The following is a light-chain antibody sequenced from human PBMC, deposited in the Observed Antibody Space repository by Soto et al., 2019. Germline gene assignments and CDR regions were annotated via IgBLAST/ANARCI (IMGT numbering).Light chain of an antibody. J-gene: IGLJ1*01. CDR3: YSYTSSSTYV. Sequence: SVLTQPPSLSGSPGQSGTISCTGTRSVVGSHNRVSWYKQPPGAAPKLVIYEVIHRPSGVPDRFSGSKSGNTASLTISGLQAEDEADFYCYSYTSSSTYVFGTGTKVTVL. V-gene: IGLV2-18*02. CDR1: RSVVGSHNR. CDR2: EVI.